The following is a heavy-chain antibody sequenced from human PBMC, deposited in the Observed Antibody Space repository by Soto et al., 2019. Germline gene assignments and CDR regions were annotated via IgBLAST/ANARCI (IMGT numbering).Heavy chain of an antibody. CDR1: GGTFSSYT. D-gene: IGHD4-17*01. CDR3: ARSVEYTDYSDYVYDY. Sequence: QVQLVQSGAEVKKPGSSVKVSCKASGGTFSSYTISWVRQAPGQGLEWMGRIIPILGIANYAQKFQGRVTITADKSTSTAYMELSSLRSEDTAVYYCARSVEYTDYSDYVYDYWGQGTLVTVSS. J-gene: IGHJ4*02. V-gene: IGHV1-69*02. CDR2: IIPILGIA.